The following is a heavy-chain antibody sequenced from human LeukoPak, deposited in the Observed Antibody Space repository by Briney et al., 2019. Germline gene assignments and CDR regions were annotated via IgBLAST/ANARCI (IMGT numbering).Heavy chain of an antibody. CDR3: VRDGGGTTPYDC. CDR1: GLTLSDYW. J-gene: IGHJ4*02. CDR2: ISPDGRNI. Sequence: PGGSVRLSCAASGLTLSDYWMNWVRQVPGKGPVWVSHISPDGRNIAYADSVKGRFTISRDRAKNTLYLQMNSLRVGDTAVYYCVRDGGGTTPYDCWGQGTLVTVSS. V-gene: IGHV3-74*01. D-gene: IGHD1-7*01.